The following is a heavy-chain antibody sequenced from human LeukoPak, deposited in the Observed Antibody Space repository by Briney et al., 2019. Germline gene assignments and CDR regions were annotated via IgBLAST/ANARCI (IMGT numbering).Heavy chain of an antibody. D-gene: IGHD3-22*01. CDR3: ARDIGTYDSSSYYSDY. CDR1: GFRFSDYY. V-gene: IGHV3-11*05. CDR2: ISSRSSYR. J-gene: IGHJ4*02. Sequence: GGSPRLSCAASGFRFSDYYMSWIRQAPGKGLEWVSYISSRSSYRNYADSVKGRFTISRDNAKNSLYLQMNSLRAEDTAVYYCARDIGTYDSSSYYSDYWGQGTLVTVSS.